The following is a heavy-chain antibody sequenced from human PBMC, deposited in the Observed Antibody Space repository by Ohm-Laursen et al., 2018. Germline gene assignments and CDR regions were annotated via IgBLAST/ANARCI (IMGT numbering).Heavy chain of an antibody. CDR1: GFTFSSYG. V-gene: IGHV3-33*06. CDR2: IWYDGSNK. D-gene: IGHD3-10*01. Sequence: SLRLSCTASGFTFSSYGTHWVRQAPGKGLEWVAVIWYDGSNKYYADSVKGRFTISRDNSKNTLYLQMNSLRAEDTAVYYCAKDFTMVRDYYFDYWGQGTLVTVSS. CDR3: AKDFTMVRDYYFDY. J-gene: IGHJ4*02.